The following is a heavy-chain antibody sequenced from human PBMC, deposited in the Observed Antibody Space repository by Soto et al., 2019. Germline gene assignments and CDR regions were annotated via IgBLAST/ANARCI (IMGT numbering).Heavy chain of an antibody. CDR1: GGSFSGYY. D-gene: IGHD6-19*01. J-gene: IGHJ3*02. Sequence: SETLSLTCAVYGGSFSGYYWSWIRRPPGKGLEWIGEINHSGSTNYNPSLKSRVTISVDTSKNQFSLKLSSVTAADTAVYYCARGPGSSGWHLTRSAFDIWGQGTMVTVSS. CDR2: INHSGST. CDR3: ARGPGSSGWHLTRSAFDI. V-gene: IGHV4-34*01.